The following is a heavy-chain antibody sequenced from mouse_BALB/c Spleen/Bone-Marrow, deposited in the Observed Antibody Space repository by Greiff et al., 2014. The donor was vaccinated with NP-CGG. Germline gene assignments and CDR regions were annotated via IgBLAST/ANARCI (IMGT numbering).Heavy chain of an antibody. D-gene: IGHD1-2*01. Sequence: QVTLKESGPQLVRPGASVKISCKASGYSFTSYWMHWVKQRPGQGLEWIGMIDPSDSETRLNQKFKDKATLTVDKSSSTAYMQLSSPTSEDSAVYYCARDGITTATYYYAMDYWGQGTSVTVSS. CDR3: ARDGITTATYYYAMDY. CDR2: IDPSDSET. J-gene: IGHJ4*01. V-gene: IGHV1S126*01. CDR1: GYSFTSYW.